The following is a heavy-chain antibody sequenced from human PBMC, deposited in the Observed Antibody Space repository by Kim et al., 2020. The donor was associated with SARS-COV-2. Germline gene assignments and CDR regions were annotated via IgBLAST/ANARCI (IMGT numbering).Heavy chain of an antibody. V-gene: IGHV3-21*01. J-gene: IGHJ4*02. Sequence: GGSLRLSCAASGFTFSSYSMNWVRQAPGKGLEWVSSISSSSSYIYYADSVKGRFTISRDNAKNSLYLQMNSLRAEDTAVYYCARVNSSSWNHHQFDYWGQGTLVTVSS. D-gene: IGHD6-13*01. CDR2: ISSSSSYI. CDR1: GFTFSSYS. CDR3: ARVNSSSWNHHQFDY.